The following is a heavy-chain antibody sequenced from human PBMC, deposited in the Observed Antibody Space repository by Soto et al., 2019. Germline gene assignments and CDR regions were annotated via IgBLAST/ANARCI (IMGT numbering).Heavy chain of an antibody. CDR3: ARDLTSDSSGAY. CDR1: GFTFRNYV. J-gene: IGHJ4*02. V-gene: IGHV3-33*01. CDR2: IWYDGSNK. Sequence: GGSLRLSCAASGFTFRNYVMHWVCQAPGKGLEWLAVIWYDGSNKYYADSVKGRFTISRDNSKNTLYLQMNSLRAEDTAVYCCARDLTSDSSGAYRGQGTLVTVSS. D-gene: IGHD3-22*01.